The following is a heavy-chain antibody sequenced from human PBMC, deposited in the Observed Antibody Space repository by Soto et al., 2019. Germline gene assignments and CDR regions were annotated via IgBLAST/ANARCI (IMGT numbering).Heavy chain of an antibody. J-gene: IGHJ6*03. CDR3: ARRWVGGYGYDYYYYYMDV. CDR2: IIPIFGTA. CDR1: GGTFSSYA. V-gene: IGHV1-69*13. Sequence: ASVKVSCKASGGTFSSYAISWVRQAPGQGLEWMGGIIPIFGTANYAQKFQGRVTITADESTSTAYMELISLRSEDTAVYYCARRWVGGYGYDYYYYYMDVWGKGTTVTVSS. D-gene: IGHD5-12*01.